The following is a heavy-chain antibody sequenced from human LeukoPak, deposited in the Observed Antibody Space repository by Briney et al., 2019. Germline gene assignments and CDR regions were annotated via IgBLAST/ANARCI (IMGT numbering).Heavy chain of an antibody. D-gene: IGHD2-21*02. Sequence: GGSLRLSCAASGFTFRDYLLHWARQAPGKGLVWVSRINKDGSDTNYADSVEGRFTISRDNAKNTVYLQMNSLRVEDTAVYYCARVTLLFTFALAYWGQAAQVTVSS. CDR2: INKDGSDT. CDR1: GFTFRDYL. CDR3: ARVTLLFTFALAY. V-gene: IGHV3-74*01. J-gene: IGHJ4*02.